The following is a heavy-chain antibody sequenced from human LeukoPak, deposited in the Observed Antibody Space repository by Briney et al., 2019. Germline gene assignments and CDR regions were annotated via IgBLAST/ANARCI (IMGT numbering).Heavy chain of an antibody. CDR1: GFTFSNAW. V-gene: IGHV3-15*01. Sequence: GGSLRLSCAASGFTFSNAWMSWVRQAPGKXXXXXXXXXSKTDGGTTDYAAPVKGRFTISRDDSKNTLYLQMNSLKTGDTAVYYCTTAPGYSSGWYVLDYWGQGTLVTVSS. CDR2: XXSKTDGGTT. CDR3: TTAPGYSSGWYVLDY. D-gene: IGHD6-19*01. J-gene: IGHJ4*02.